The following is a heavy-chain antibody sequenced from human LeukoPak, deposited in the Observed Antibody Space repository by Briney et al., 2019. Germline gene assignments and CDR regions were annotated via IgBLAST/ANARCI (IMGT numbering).Heavy chain of an antibody. CDR2: IYYSGST. V-gene: IGHV4-59*12. CDR1: GGSISSYY. J-gene: IGHJ6*02. CDR3: ARVYLYGMDV. D-gene: IGHD2/OR15-2a*01. Sequence: SETLSLTCTVSGGSISSYYWSWIRQPPGKGLEWIGSIYYSGSTYYNPSLKSRVTISVDTSKNQFSLKLSSVTAADTAVYYCARVYLYGMDVWGQGTTVTVSS.